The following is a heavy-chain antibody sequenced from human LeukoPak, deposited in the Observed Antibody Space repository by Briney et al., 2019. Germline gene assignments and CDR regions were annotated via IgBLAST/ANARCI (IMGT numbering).Heavy chain of an antibody. D-gene: IGHD1-26*01. V-gene: IGHV3-30-3*01. J-gene: IGHJ4*02. CDR3: AREILLRGFDY. CDR1: GFTSSSYA. CDR2: ISYDGSNK. Sequence: GGSLRLSCAASGFTSSSYAMHWVRQAPGTGLEWVAVISYDGSNKYYADSVKGRFTISRDNSKNTLYLQMNSLRAEDTAVYYCAREILLRGFDYWGQGTLVTVSS.